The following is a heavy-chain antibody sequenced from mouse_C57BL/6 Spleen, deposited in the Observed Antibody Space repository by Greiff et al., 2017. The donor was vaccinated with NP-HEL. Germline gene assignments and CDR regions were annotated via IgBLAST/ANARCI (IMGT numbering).Heavy chain of an antibody. CDR1: GFNIKDDY. V-gene: IGHV14-4*01. CDR2: IDPENGDT. CDR3: TIPGFAY. Sequence: EVKVVESGAELVRPGASVKLSCTASGFNIKDDYMHWVKQRPEQGLEWIGWIDPENGDTEYASKFQGKATITADTSSNTAYLQLSSLTSEDTAVYYCTIPGFAYWGQGTLVTVSA. J-gene: IGHJ3*01.